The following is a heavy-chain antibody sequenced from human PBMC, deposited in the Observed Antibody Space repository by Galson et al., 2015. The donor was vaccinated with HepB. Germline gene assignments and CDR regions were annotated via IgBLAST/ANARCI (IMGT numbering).Heavy chain of an antibody. CDR1: GCSISSSSYY. CDR3: ARDTKGIVVVVAAQGAYFDY. D-gene: IGHD2-15*01. V-gene: IGHV4-39*02. CDR2: IYYSGST. J-gene: IGHJ4*02. Sequence: SETLSLTCTVSGCSISSSSYYWGWIRQPPGKGLEWIGSIYYSGSTYYNPSLKSRVAISVDTSKNQFSLKLSSVTAADTAVYYCARDTKGIVVVVAAQGAYFDYWGQGTLVTVSS.